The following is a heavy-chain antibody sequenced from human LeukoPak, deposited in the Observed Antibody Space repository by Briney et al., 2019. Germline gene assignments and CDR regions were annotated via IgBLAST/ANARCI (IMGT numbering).Heavy chain of an antibody. J-gene: IGHJ3*02. D-gene: IGHD3-10*01. V-gene: IGHV3-21*01. Sequence: GGSLRLSCAASGFTFSSYSMNWVRQAPGKGLEWVSSISSSSSYIYYADSVKGRFTISRDNAKNSLYLQMNSLRAEDTAVYYCARFGGLGAFDIWGQGTMVTVSS. CDR1: GFTFSSYS. CDR2: ISSSSSYI. CDR3: ARFGGLGAFDI.